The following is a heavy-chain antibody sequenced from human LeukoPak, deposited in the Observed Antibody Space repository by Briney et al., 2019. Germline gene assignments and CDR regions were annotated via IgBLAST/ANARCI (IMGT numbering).Heavy chain of an antibody. Sequence: PSETLSLTCTVSGGSTSNYFWNWIRQPPGKGLESIGYIYYSGSSNYNPSLKSRVTISLDTSKNQFSLRLSSVTAADTAVYYCARFPGSAEYRHYYYMDVWGKGTTVTVSS. V-gene: IGHV4-59*01. J-gene: IGHJ6*03. CDR2: IYYSGSS. CDR1: GGSTSNYF. D-gene: IGHD2-15*01. CDR3: ARFPGSAEYRHYYYMDV.